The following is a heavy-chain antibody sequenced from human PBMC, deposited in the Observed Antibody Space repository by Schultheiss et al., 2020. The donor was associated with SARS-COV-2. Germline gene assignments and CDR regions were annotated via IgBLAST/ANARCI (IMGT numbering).Heavy chain of an antibody. CDR3: ARSGRGELLHWFDP. V-gene: IGHV4-4*02. CDR2: IYHSGST. D-gene: IGHD1-26*01. J-gene: IGHJ5*02. Sequence: SETLSLTCAVSGGSISSSNWWSWVRQPPGKGLEWIGEIYHSGSTNYSPSLTSRAAIAVDTSRNQFSLKLSSVTVADTAMYYCARSGRGELLHWFDPWGQGTLVTVSS. CDR1: GGSISSSNW.